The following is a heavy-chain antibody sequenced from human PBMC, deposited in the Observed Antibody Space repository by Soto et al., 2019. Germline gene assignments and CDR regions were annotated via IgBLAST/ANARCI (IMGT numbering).Heavy chain of an antibody. D-gene: IGHD3-3*01. CDR1: GFTFSRYE. CDR2: INGNGTTT. CDR3: VRDFRRCLEWPTKGYHYFGMDA. V-gene: IGHV3-48*03. J-gene: IGHJ6*02. Sequence: EVQLDESGGGWVQPGGSLRLSCVVSGFTFSRYEMNWVRQAPGKGLEWISYINGNGTTTYYGASVKGRFTISRDNAKNSLYLQMNGLRADDSALYYCVRDFRRCLEWPTKGYHYFGMDAWGRGTTVTVS.